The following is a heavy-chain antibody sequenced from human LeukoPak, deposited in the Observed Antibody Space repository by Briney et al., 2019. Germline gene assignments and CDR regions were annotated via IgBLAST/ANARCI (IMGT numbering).Heavy chain of an antibody. CDR3: AKGNYYDSSGYYYAGDYFDY. J-gene: IGHJ4*02. CDR2: ISGSGGST. Sequence: PGGSLRLSCAGSGFTFRNYAMRWVRQAPGKGLEWVSDISGSGGSTYYADSVKGRFTISRDNSKNTLYLQMNSLRAEDTAVYYCAKGNYYDSSGYYYAGDYFDYWGQGTLVTVSS. D-gene: IGHD3-22*01. V-gene: IGHV3-23*01. CDR1: GFTFRNYA.